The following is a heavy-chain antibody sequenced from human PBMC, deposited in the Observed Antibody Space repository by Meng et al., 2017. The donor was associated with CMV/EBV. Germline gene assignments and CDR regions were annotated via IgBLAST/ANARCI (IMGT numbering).Heavy chain of an antibody. D-gene: IGHD1-26*01. CDR3: ARGGAWEEPGPRFDY. CDR1: GYTFTGYY. V-gene: IGHV1-2*02. Sequence: QVQLVQSGAEVKKPGASVKVSCKASGYTFTGYYMHWVRQAPGQGREWMGWINPNSGGTNYAQKFQGRVTMTRDTSISTAYMELSRLRSDDTAVYYCARGGAWEEPGPRFDYRGQGTMVTVYS. J-gene: IGHJ4*02. CDR2: INPNSGGT.